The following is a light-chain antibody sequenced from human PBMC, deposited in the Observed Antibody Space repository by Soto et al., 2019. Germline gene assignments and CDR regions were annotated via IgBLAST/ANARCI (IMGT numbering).Light chain of an antibody. CDR3: QQSYSTTWT. CDR2: AAS. J-gene: IGKJ1*01. V-gene: IGKV1-39*01. Sequence: DIQMTQSPSSLSASVGDRVTITCRASQSISSYFNWYQQKPGKAPKLLIYAASSLQSGVPSRFSGSGSRTDFTLTISSLQPEDFATYYCQQSYSTTWTFGQGTKVEIK. CDR1: QSISSY.